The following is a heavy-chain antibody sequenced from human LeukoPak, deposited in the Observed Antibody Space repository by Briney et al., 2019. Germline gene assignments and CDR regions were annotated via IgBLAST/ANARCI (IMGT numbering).Heavy chain of an antibody. Sequence: GGSLRLSCAASGFTFSSYAMHWVRQAPGKGLEWVAVISYDGSNKYYADSVKGRFTIFRDNSKNTLYLQVNSLRAEDTAVYYCAREGYDSSGYYGYWGQGTLVTVSS. D-gene: IGHD3-22*01. V-gene: IGHV3-30-3*01. CDR2: ISYDGSNK. CDR1: GFTFSSYA. J-gene: IGHJ4*02. CDR3: AREGYDSSGYYGY.